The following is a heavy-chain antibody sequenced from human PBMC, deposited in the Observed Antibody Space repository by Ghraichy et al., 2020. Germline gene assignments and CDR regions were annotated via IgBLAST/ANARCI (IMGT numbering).Heavy chain of an antibody. CDR1: GFTFSNAW. J-gene: IGHJ6*02. Sequence: GESLNISCAASGFTFSNAWMSWVRQAPGKGLEWVGRIKSKTDGGTTDYAAPVKGRFTISRDDSKNTLYLQMNSLKTEDTAVYYCTTAFGYCSGGSCYKVDVWGQGTTVTVSS. CDR2: IKSKTDGGTT. V-gene: IGHV3-15*01. D-gene: IGHD2-15*01. CDR3: TTAFGYCSGGSCYKVDV.